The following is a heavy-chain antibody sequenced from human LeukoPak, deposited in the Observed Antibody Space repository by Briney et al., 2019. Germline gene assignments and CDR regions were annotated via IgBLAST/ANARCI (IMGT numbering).Heavy chain of an antibody. V-gene: IGHV4-59*08. CDR1: GVSISTYY. Sequence: PSETLSLTCSVSGVSISTYYWSWVRQPPGKGLEWVGYIYYSGSTDYNPSLKSRVTISVDTSKNQVSLKLSSVTAADTAVYYCARHSTWELRLDYWGQGTLVTVSS. D-gene: IGHD1-26*01. J-gene: IGHJ4*02. CDR3: ARHSTWELRLDY. CDR2: IYYSGST.